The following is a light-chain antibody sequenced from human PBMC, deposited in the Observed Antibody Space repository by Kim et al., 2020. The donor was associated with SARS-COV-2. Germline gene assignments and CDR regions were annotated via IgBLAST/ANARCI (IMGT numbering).Light chain of an antibody. J-gene: IGKJ1*01. Sequence: EIVLTQSPGTLSLSPGEKATLSCRVSQSVSSSSLAWYQQKPGQAPRLLIYGASNWATGIPDRFSGSGSGTDFILTISGVEPEDSAVYFCQQYGISPQTFGQGTKVDI. CDR2: GAS. V-gene: IGKV3-20*01. CDR1: QSVSSSS. CDR3: QQYGISPQT.